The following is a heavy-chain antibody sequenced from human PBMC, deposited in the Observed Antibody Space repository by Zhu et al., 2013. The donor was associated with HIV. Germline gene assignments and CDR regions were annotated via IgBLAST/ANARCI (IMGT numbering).Heavy chain of an antibody. D-gene: IGHD3-16*02. CDR2: IIPMFRTA. Sequence: QVQLVQSGAEVKKPGSSVKVSCKASGDTFSSYAISWVRQAPGQGLEWMGGIIPMFRTASYAEKFQGRVTITADESTSTAYVELSSLRSEDTAVYYCARSNRVITFGGVIVPHSYYFDYWGQGTLVTVSS. CDR1: GDTFSSYA. CDR3: ARSNRVITFGGVIVPHSYYFDY. V-gene: IGHV1-69*01. J-gene: IGHJ4*02.